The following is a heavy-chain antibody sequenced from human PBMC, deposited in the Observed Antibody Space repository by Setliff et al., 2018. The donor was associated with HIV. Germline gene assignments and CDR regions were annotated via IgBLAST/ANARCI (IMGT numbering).Heavy chain of an antibody. D-gene: IGHD6-19*01. Sequence: ASVKVSCKASGYTFTSYDINWVRQAPGQGLEWMGWMNPNSGNTGYAQKFQGRVTMTRNTSISTAYMELSSLRSEDTAVYYCARVQDSSGWYPADYWGQGTLVTVSS. CDR3: ARVQDSSGWYPADY. CDR2: MNPNSGNT. CDR1: GYTFTSYD. V-gene: IGHV1-8*01. J-gene: IGHJ4*02.